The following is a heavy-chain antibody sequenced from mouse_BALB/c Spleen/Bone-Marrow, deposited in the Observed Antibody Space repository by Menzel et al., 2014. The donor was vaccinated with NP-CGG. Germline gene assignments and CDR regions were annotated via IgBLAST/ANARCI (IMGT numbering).Heavy chain of an antibody. V-gene: IGHV3-2*02. CDR3: ASAEVATRYFDV. CDR1: GYSITSDYA. D-gene: IGHD1-1*01. Sequence: EVQLQQSGPGLVKPSQSLSLTCTVTGYSITSDYAWNWIRQFPGNKLEWMGYISYSGSTSYRPSLKGRISITRDTSKSQFFLQLNSVTTVDTATYYCASAEVATRYFDVWGAGTTVTVSS. J-gene: IGHJ1*01. CDR2: ISYSGST.